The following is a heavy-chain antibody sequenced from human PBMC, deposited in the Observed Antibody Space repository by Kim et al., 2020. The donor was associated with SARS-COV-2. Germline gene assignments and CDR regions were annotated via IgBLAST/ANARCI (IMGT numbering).Heavy chain of an antibody. CDR3: ARDSTTMVRGVIITVDFDY. D-gene: IGHD3-10*01. J-gene: IGHJ4*02. Sequence: GRFTISRDNAKNSLYLQMNSLRAEDTAVYYCARDSTTMVRGVIITVDFDYWGQGTLVTVSS. V-gene: IGHV3-11*06.